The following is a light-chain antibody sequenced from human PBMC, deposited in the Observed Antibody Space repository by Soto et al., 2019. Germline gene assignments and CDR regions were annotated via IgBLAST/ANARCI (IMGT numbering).Light chain of an antibody. CDR2: QAS. J-gene: IGKJ2*01. V-gene: IGKV1-5*03. CDR3: EQYNGYSGYT. CDR1: QSISSW. Sequence: DIQMTQSPSTLSASVGDRVTITCRASQSISSWLAWYQQKPGKAPKLLIYQASSLESGVPPRFSGSGSGTEFTLTISGPQPVDCPTYYCEQYNGYSGYTFGQGAKLEIK.